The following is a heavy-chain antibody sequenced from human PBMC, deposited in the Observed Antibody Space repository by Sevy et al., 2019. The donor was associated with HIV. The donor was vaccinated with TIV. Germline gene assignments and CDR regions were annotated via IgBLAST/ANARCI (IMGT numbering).Heavy chain of an antibody. V-gene: IGHV3-53*01. D-gene: IGHD6-19*01. CDR3: ARGEQWLSFNY. Sequence: GGSLRLSCAASGFTISSNYLSWVRQVPGKGLEWVSVIYGNHSTYYADFVKGRFTISRDNSKNTLYLQMNSLRAEGTAIYYCARGEQWLSFNYWGQGTLVTVSS. CDR2: IYGNHST. J-gene: IGHJ4*02. CDR1: GFTISSNY.